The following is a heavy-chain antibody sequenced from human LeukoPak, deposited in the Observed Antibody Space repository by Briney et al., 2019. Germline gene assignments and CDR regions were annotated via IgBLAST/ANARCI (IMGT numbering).Heavy chain of an antibody. CDR1: GGSFSGYY. Sequence: PSETLSLTCAVYGGSFSGYYWSWIRQPPGKGLEWIGEINHSGSTSYNPPLKSRVTISVDTSKNQFSLKVNSVTAADTAVYYCASCQTTKYYYDGMDVWGQGTTVTVSS. CDR3: ASCQTTKYYYDGMDV. J-gene: IGHJ6*02. CDR2: INHSGST. D-gene: IGHD1-14*01. V-gene: IGHV4-34*01.